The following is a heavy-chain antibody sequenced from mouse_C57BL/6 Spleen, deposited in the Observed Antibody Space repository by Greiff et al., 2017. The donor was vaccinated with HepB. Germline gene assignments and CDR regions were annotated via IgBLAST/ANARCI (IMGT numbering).Heavy chain of an antibody. Sequence: VQLKQSGPELVKPGASVKISCKASGYSFTGYYMNWVKQSPEKSLEWIGEINPSTGGTTYNQKFKAKATLTVDKSSSTAYMQLKSLTSEDSAVYYCARSSRTAWFAYWGQGTLVTVSA. V-gene: IGHV1-42*01. J-gene: IGHJ3*01. CDR3: ARSSRTAWFAY. CDR1: GYSFTGYY. CDR2: INPSTGGT. D-gene: IGHD1-1*01.